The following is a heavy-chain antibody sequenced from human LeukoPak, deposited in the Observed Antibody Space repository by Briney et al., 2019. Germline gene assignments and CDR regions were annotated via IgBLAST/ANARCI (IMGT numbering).Heavy chain of an antibody. D-gene: IGHD2-21*02. CDR2: IDPRDSYT. Sequence: GESLKISCKGSGYSFTNYWISWVRQMPGKGLEWTGRIDPRDSYTNYNPSFQGHVTISADKSISTAYLQWSSLKASDTAMYYCARRGDSTFDPWGQGTLVTVSS. J-gene: IGHJ5*02. CDR3: ARRGDSTFDP. V-gene: IGHV5-10-1*01. CDR1: GYSFTNYW.